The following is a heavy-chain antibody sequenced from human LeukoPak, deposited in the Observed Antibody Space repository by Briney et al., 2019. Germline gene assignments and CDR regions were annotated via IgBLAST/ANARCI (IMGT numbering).Heavy chain of an antibody. CDR1: GYTFTSYG. CDR2: ISAYNGNT. CDR3: ARDGDCSSSSCYKGFSYYYYFAMDV. V-gene: IGHV1-18*01. D-gene: IGHD2-2*02. J-gene: IGHJ6*02. Sequence: GASVKVSCKASGYTFTSYGISWVRQAPGQGLEWMGWISAYNGNTNYAQKLQGRVTMTTDTSTSTAYMELRSLRSDDTAVYYCARDGDCSSSSCYKGFSYYYYFAMDVWDQGTTVTVSS.